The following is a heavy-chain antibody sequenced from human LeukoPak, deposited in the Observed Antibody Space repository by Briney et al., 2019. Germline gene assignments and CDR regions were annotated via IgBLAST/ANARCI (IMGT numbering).Heavy chain of an antibody. CDR1: GFTFSRYW. CDR2: IKQHGSEK. D-gene: IGHD1-26*01. CDR3: ARRRRVVSIDIVGSTTNDYFDY. Sequence: PGGSLRLSCAASGFTFSRYWMTWVRQAPGKGLEWVANIKQHGSEKYYVDSVRGRFTISRDNANNSLYLEMNSLRAEDTAVYYCARRRRVVSIDIVGSTTNDYFDYWGQGTLVTVSS. J-gene: IGHJ4*02. V-gene: IGHV3-7*01.